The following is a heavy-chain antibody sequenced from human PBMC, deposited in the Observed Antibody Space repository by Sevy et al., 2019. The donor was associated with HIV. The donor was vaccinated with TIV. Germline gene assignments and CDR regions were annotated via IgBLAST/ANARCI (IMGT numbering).Heavy chain of an antibody. Sequence: GGSLRLSCAASGFTFDDYAMHWVRHAPGKGLEWVSLISWDGGSTYYADSVKGRFTISRDNSKNSLYLQMNSLRAEDTALYYCAKDIGSPISGRPFYYYYGMDVWGQGTTVTVSS. CDR2: ISWDGGST. CDR3: AKDIGSPISGRPFYYYYGMDV. J-gene: IGHJ6*02. CDR1: GFTFDDYA. D-gene: IGHD1-1*01. V-gene: IGHV3-43D*03.